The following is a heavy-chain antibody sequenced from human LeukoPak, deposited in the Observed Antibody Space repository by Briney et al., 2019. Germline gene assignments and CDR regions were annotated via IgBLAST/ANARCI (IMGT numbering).Heavy chain of an antibody. J-gene: IGHJ4*02. CDR3: AQDIRPGWTGSWIDH. Sequence: GGSLRLSCAASGFTVSSNYMSWVRQAPGKGLEWVSVIYSGGSTYYADSVKGRFTISRDNSKNTLYLQMNSLRTEDTALYYCAQDIRPGWTGSWIDHWGQGTLVTVSS. V-gene: IGHV3-66*01. D-gene: IGHD1-26*01. CDR2: IYSGGST. CDR1: GFTVSSNY.